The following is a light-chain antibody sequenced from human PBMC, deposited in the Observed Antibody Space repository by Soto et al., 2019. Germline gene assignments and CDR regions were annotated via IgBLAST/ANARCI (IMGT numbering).Light chain of an antibody. Sequence: DIQMTQSPSSLSASVGDRVTITCRASQSISSYVNWYQQKPGKAPNLLIYSASTLQSGVPSRFTVGGSGTDFSLTINSLEPEDFATYICQQIYSTPWTFGQGTKVEI. CDR3: QQIYSTPWT. J-gene: IGKJ1*01. CDR1: QSISSY. V-gene: IGKV1-39*01. CDR2: SAS.